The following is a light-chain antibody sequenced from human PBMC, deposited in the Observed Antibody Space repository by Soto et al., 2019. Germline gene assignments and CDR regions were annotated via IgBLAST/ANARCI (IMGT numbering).Light chain of an antibody. V-gene: IGKV1-5*03. CDR3: QQYNTYPWT. J-gene: IGKJ1*01. Sequence: DIQMTQSPSTLSASVGDRVTITCRASQSINDWLAWYQQKPGKPPKLLIYKASSLKSGVTSRFSGSGSGTEFTLTISSLQPDDFATYYCQQYNTYPWTFGQGTKVEIK. CDR1: QSINDW. CDR2: KAS.